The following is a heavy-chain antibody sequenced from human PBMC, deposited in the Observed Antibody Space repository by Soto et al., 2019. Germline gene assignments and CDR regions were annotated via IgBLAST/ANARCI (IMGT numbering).Heavy chain of an antibody. V-gene: IGHV3-30*18. J-gene: IGHJ6*02. CDR3: AKEPRITMVRGVITYYYGMDV. D-gene: IGHD3-10*01. Sequence: QVQLVESGGGVVQPGRSLRLSCAASGFTFSSYGMHWVRQAPGKGLEWVAVISYDGSNKYYADSVKGRFTISRDNSKNTLYLQMNRLRAEDTAVYYCAKEPRITMVRGVITYYYGMDVWGQGTTVTVSS. CDR1: GFTFSSYG. CDR2: ISYDGSNK.